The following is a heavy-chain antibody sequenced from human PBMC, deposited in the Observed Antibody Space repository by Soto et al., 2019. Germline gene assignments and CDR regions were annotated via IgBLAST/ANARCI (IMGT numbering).Heavy chain of an antibody. J-gene: IGHJ4*02. D-gene: IGHD3-22*01. CDR3: ALHYYDSSGYYPGMVDY. V-gene: IGHV4-39*01. Sequence: QLQLQESGPGLVKPSETLSLTCTVSGGSISSSSYYWGWIRQPPGKGLEWIGSIYYSGSTYYNPSLKSRVTISVDTSMNQFSLKLISVTAADTAVYYCALHYYDSSGYYPGMVDYWGQGTLVTVSS. CDR1: GGSISSSSYY. CDR2: IYYSGST.